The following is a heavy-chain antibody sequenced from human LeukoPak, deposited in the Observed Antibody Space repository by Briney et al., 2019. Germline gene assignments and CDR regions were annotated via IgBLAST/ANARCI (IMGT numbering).Heavy chain of an antibody. CDR3: ARDQGATLVRGVTPYLDF. V-gene: IGHV3-30*04. J-gene: IGHJ4*02. D-gene: IGHD3-10*01. CDR2: ISYDGSDN. CDR1: GFNFNNYA. Sequence: PGRSLRLSCAASGFNFNNYAMHWVRQAPGKELEWLSVISYDGSDNSSADSVQGRFTISRDNSKNTLYLQMNSLTTGDTAVYYCARDQGATLVRGVTPYLDFWAQGTLVSVSS.